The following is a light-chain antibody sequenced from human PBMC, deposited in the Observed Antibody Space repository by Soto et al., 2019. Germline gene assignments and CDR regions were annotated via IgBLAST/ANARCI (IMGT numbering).Light chain of an antibody. V-gene: IGLV1-44*01. J-gene: IGLJ1*01. CDR3: AAGDDTLNDPRYV. CDR1: NSNIGSNI. Sequence: QSVLTQPPSASGTPGQRVTISCSGSNSNIGSNIVNWYQQLPGAAPKLLIYSNNQRPSGVPDRFSGSKSGTSASLAISGLQSEDEADYYCAAGDDTLNDPRYVFGTGTKVTVL. CDR2: SNN.